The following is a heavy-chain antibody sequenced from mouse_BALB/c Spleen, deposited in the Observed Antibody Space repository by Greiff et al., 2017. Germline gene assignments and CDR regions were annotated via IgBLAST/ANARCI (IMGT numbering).Heavy chain of an antibody. D-gene: IGHD1-1*01. CDR2: ISYSGST. CDR3: AIIYYYGSSYFDY. CDR1: GDSITSGY. J-gene: IGHJ2*01. V-gene: IGHV3-8*02. Sequence: EVQLVESGPSLVKPSQTLSLTCSVTGDSITSGYWNWIRKFPGNKLEYMGYISYSGSTYYNPSLKSRISITRDTSKNQYYLQLNSVTTEDTATYYCAIIYYYGSSYFDYWGQGTTLTVSS.